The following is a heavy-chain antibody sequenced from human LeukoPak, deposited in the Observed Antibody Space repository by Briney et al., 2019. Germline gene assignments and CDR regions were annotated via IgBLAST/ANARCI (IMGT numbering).Heavy chain of an antibody. Sequence: PGGSLRLSCAASGFTFSSYSMNWVRQAPGKGLEWVSYISSSSSTIYYADSVKGRFTISRDNSKNTLYLQMNSLRAEDTAAYYCAIHGEGRAYYYDYWGQGTLVTVSS. CDR3: AIHGEGRAYYYDY. CDR2: ISSSSSTI. J-gene: IGHJ4*02. D-gene: IGHD3-10*01. V-gene: IGHV3-48*01. CDR1: GFTFSSYS.